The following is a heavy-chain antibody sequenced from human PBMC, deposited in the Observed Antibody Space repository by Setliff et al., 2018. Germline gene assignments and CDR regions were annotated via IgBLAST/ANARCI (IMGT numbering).Heavy chain of an antibody. V-gene: IGHV3-74*01. J-gene: IGHJ4*02. CDR2: INNDGSST. Sequence: GGSLRLSCAAAGFTFSSHWMHWVRQAPGKRLMWVSRINNDGSSTTYEDSVKGRFTISRDNAKNSLYPQMNSLRAEDTAVYYCARDLTGGYYSSPLDYWGQGTLVTVSS. D-gene: IGHD3-10*01. CDR1: GFTFSSHW. CDR3: ARDLTGGYYSSPLDY.